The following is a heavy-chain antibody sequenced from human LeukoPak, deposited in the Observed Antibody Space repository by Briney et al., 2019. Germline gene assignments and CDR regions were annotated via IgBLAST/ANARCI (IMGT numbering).Heavy chain of an antibody. J-gene: IGHJ4*02. CDR2: INHSGST. V-gene: IGHV4-34*01. D-gene: IGHD3-10*01. CDR1: GGSFSGYY. Sequence: PSETLSLTCAVYGGSFSGYYWSWIRQPPGKGLEWIGEINHSGSTNYNPSLKSRVTISVDTSKNQFSLKLSSVTAADTAVYYCARESGTSDGFYFDYWGQGTLVTVSS. CDR3: ARESGTSDGFYFDY.